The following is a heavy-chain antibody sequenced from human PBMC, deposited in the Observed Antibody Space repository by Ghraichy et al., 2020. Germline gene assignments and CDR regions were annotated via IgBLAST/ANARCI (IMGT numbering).Heavy chain of an antibody. Sequence: LSLTCAASGFTFSSYVMSWVRQAPGKGLEWVSTISGSGGSTYYADSVKGRFTISRDNSKNTLYLQMNSLRAEDTAVYYCAKDRRGYGDYYFDYWGQGTLVTVSS. CDR3: AKDRRGYGDYYFDY. V-gene: IGHV3-23*01. CDR2: ISGSGGST. J-gene: IGHJ4*02. D-gene: IGHD4-17*01. CDR1: GFTFSSYV.